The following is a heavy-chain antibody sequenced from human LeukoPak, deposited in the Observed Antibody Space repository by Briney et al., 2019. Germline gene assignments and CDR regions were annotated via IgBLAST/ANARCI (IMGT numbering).Heavy chain of an antibody. V-gene: IGHV4-59*01. CDR2: IYYSGST. D-gene: IGHD3-10*01. J-gene: IGHJ5*02. CDR1: GGSISSYY. CDR3: ARLLWFGELLSRFDP. Sequence: SETLSLTCTVSGGSISSYYWSWIRQPPGKGLEWIGYIYYSGSTNYNPSLKSRVTISVDTSKNQFSLKLSSVTAADTAVYYCARLLWFGELLSRFDPWGQGTLVTVSS.